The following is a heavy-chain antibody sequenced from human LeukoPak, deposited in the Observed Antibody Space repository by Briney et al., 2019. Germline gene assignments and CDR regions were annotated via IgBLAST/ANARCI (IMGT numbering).Heavy chain of an antibody. V-gene: IGHV4-34*01. CDR1: GGSFSVSGYY. CDR2: IDHSGST. Sequence: SETLSLTCAVYGGSFSVSGYYWSWIRQPPGKGLEWIGEIDHSGSTDYNPSLKSRVTISVDTSKIQFTLKLSSVTAADTAVYYCATSYYYDSAPLDYWGQGTLVTVSS. D-gene: IGHD3-10*01. CDR3: ATSYYYDSAPLDY. J-gene: IGHJ4*02.